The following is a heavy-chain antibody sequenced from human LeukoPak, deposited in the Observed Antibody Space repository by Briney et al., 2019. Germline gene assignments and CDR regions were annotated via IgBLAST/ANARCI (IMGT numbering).Heavy chain of an antibody. CDR3: ARGSGSYSWAFDI. CDR2: IYYSGST. J-gene: IGHJ3*02. Sequence: SETLSLTCTVSGGSISSYYWSWIRQPPGKGLEWIGYIYYSGSTNYNPSLKSRVTISVDTSKNQFSLKLSSVTASDTAVYYCARGSGSYSWAFDIWGQGTMVTVSS. D-gene: IGHD1-26*01. CDR1: GGSISSYY. V-gene: IGHV4-59*08.